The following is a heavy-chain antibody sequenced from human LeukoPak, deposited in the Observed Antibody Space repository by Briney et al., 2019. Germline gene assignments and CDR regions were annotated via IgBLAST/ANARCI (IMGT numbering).Heavy chain of an antibody. Sequence: GESLRLSCAESGFTFISYSIHWVRQAPGKGLEWVAFIRYDGSNKYYADSVKGRFTISRDNSKNTVYLQMNSLRAEDTAVYYCAKHGLPLVVISAPLDYWGQGTLVTVAS. CDR3: AKHGLPLVVISAPLDY. CDR1: GFTFISYS. J-gene: IGHJ4*02. V-gene: IGHV3-30*02. D-gene: IGHD2-15*01. CDR2: IRYDGSNK.